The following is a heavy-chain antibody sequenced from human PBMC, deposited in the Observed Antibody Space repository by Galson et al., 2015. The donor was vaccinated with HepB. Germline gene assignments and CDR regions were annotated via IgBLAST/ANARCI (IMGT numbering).Heavy chain of an antibody. CDR2: FDPEDGET. CDR3: ATDLAMVRGAEGHY. CDR1: GYTLTELS. J-gene: IGHJ4*02. V-gene: IGHV1-24*01. Sequence: SVKVSCKVSGYTLTELSMHWVRQAPGKGLEWMGGFDPEDGETIYAQKFQGRVTMTEDTSTDTAYMELSSLRSEDTAVYYCATDLAMVRGAEGHYWGQGTLVTVSS. D-gene: IGHD3-10*01.